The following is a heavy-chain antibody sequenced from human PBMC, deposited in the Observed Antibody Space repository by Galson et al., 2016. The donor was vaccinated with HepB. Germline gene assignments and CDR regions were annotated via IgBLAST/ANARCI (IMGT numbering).Heavy chain of an antibody. CDR1: GFPFDDFA. D-gene: IGHD3-10*01. CDR3: AKDRGKLNYYPLYGMGV. CDR2: ITWNGKIE. V-gene: IGHV3-9*01. J-gene: IGHJ6*02. Sequence: SLRLSCAASGFPFDDFAMHWVRQTPKKGLEWVASITWNGKIEDYADSVKGRFTLSRDNAENSLHLQMNSLRPEDAALYYCAKDRGKLNYYPLYGMGVWGQGTTVTVSS.